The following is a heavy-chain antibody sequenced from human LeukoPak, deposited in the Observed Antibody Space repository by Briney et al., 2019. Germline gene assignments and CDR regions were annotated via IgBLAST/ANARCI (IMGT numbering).Heavy chain of an antibody. J-gene: IGHJ3*02. CDR1: GYTFTGYY. CDR3: ARVYRWLHPNDAFDI. D-gene: IGHD5-12*01. CDR2: ITPNSGGT. Sequence: GASVKVSCKASGYTFTGYYMHWVRHAPGQGLEWMGWITPNSGGTNYAQKFQGRVTMTSDTSISTAYMELSRLRSNDTAVYYCARVYRWLHPNDAFDIWGKGTMVTVSS. V-gene: IGHV1-2*02.